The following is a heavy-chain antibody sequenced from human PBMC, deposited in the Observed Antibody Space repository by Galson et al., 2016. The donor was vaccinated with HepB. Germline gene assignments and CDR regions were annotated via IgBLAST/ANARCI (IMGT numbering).Heavy chain of an antibody. J-gene: IGHJ4*02. D-gene: IGHD3-10*01. CDR3: AKDTLVQGIIGGYFDY. CDR2: MSGSGGGT. CDR1: GFDLRSYA. Sequence: SLRLSCAASGFDLRSYAMSWVRQAPGKGLEWVSAMSGSGGGTYYADSVKGRFTISRDESKNSYYLQMNSLRAEDTAVYYCAKDTLVQGIIGGYFDYWGQGTLVTVSS. V-gene: IGHV3-23*01.